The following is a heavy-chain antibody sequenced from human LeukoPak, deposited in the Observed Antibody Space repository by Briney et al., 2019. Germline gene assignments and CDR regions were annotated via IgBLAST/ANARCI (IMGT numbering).Heavy chain of an antibody. CDR2: IYYSGST. J-gene: IGHJ5*02. Sequence: PSETLSLTCTVSGGSISSYYWSWIRQPPGKGLEWIGYIYYSGSTNYNPSLKSRATISVDTSKNQFSLKLSSVTAADTAVYYCARDPAGLNWFDHWGQGTLVTVSS. D-gene: IGHD6-13*01. V-gene: IGHV4-59*01. CDR1: GGSISSYY. CDR3: ARDPAGLNWFDH.